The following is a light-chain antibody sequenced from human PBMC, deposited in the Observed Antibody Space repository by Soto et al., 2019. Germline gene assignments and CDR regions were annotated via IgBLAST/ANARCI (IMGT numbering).Light chain of an antibody. CDR3: QQYGSSPQT. V-gene: IGKV3-20*01. CDR1: QSVSSSY. J-gene: IGKJ1*01. Sequence: EIVLTQSPGTLSLSPGEGATLSCRASQSVSSSYLAWYQQKPGQAPRLLIYGASSRATGIPDRFSGSASGTDFTLTISRLEPEDFAVYYCQQYGSSPQTFGQGTKVDIK. CDR2: GAS.